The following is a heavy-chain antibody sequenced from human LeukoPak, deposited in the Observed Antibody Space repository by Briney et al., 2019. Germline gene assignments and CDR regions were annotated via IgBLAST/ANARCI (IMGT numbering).Heavy chain of an antibody. CDR2: INAGNGNT. Sequence: ASVKVSCKASGYTFTGYYMHWVRQAPGQRLEWMGWINAGNGNTKYSQEFQGRVTITRDTSASTAYMELSSLRSEDMAVYYCARARHYSNPLGFDYWGQGTLVTVSS. CDR1: GYTFTGYY. D-gene: IGHD4-11*01. CDR3: ARARHYSNPLGFDY. J-gene: IGHJ4*02. V-gene: IGHV1-3*03.